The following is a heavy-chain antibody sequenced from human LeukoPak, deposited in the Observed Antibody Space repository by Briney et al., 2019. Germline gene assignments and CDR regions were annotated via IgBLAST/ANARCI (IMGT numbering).Heavy chain of an antibody. D-gene: IGHD6-13*01. J-gene: IGHJ5*02. Sequence: ASVKVSCKASGYTFTGYYMHWVRQAPGQGLEWMGWINPNSGGTNYAQKFQGRVTMTRDTSISTAYMELSRLRSDDTAVYYYARVGGGDSGSWGQYNWFDPWGQGTLVTVSS. CDR3: ARVGGGDSGSWGQYNWFDP. V-gene: IGHV1-2*02. CDR1: GYTFTGYY. CDR2: INPNSGGT.